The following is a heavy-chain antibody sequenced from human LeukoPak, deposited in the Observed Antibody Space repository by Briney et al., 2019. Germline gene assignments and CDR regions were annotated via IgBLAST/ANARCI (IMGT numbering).Heavy chain of an antibody. CDR1: GGSFSGYY. CDR3: ARRRWLRLSGAFDI. V-gene: IGHV4-34*01. D-gene: IGHD5-12*01. J-gene: IGHJ3*02. CDR2: INHSGST. Sequence: SETLSLTCAVYGGSFSGYYWSWLRQPPGKGLEWIGEINHSGSTNYNPSLTSRVTISVDTSKNQFSLKLSSVTAADTAVYYCARRRWLRLSGAFDIWGQGTMVTVSS.